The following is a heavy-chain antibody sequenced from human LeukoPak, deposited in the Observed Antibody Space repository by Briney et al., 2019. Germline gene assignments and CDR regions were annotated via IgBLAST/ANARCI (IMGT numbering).Heavy chain of an antibody. J-gene: IGHJ4*02. CDR2: ISGSGGST. Sequence: PGGSLRLSCAASGFTFSSYAMSWVRPAPGKGLEWVSAISGSGGSTYYADSVKGRFTISRDNSKNTLYLQMNSLRAEDTAVYYCANQQLVLRYFDYWGQGTQVAVSS. V-gene: IGHV3-23*01. CDR1: GFTFSSYA. D-gene: IGHD6-13*01. CDR3: ANQQLVLRYFDY.